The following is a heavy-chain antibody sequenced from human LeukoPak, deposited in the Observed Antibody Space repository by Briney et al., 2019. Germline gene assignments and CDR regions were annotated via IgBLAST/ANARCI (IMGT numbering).Heavy chain of an antibody. CDR1: GGSFSCYY. Sequence: SETLSLTCAVYGGSFSCYYWSWIRQPPGKGLEWIGEINHSGSTNYNPSLKSRVTISVDTSKNQFSLKLSSVTAADTAVYYCARRVAARRDFDYWGQGTLVTVSS. J-gene: IGHJ4*02. V-gene: IGHV4-34*01. CDR3: ARRVAARRDFDY. D-gene: IGHD6-6*01. CDR2: INHSGST.